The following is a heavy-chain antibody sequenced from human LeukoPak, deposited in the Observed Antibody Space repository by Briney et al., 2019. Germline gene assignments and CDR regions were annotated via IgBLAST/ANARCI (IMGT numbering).Heavy chain of an antibody. V-gene: IGHV3-30*02. J-gene: IGHJ4*01. D-gene: IGHD3-22*01. CDR1: GLTVSSYG. CDR2: IRYDGSNK. CDR3: AKDPYYYDSSGYYIDY. Sequence: GGSLRLSCAASGLTVSSYGMHWVRQPPGKGLEWVAYIRYDGSNKYYADSVKGRFTISRDNSKNTLYLQMNSLRAEDTAVYYCAKDPYYYDSSGYYIDYWGQGTLVTVSS.